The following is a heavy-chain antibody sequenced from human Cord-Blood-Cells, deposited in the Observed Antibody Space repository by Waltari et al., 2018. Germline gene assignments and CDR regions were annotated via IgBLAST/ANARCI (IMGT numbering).Heavy chain of an antibody. CDR2: INHSGTN. CDR3: ARGLIAAPYYYYGMDV. V-gene: IGHV4-34*01. J-gene: IGHJ6*02. Sequence: QVQLQQWGAGLLKPSETLSLTCAVYGGSFSGYYWRWIRQPPGKGLEWIGEINHSGTNNYNPSLKSRVTISVDTSKNQFSLKLSSVTAADTAVYYCARGLIAAPYYYYGMDVWGQGTTVTVSS. D-gene: IGHD6-13*01. CDR1: GGSFSGYY.